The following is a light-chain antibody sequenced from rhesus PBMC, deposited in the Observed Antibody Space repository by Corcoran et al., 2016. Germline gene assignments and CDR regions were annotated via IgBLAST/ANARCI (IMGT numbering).Light chain of an antibody. CDR3: VQHNSYPLT. J-gene: IGKJ4*01. CDR2: AAS. CDR1: QGISSS. V-gene: IGKV1-28*02. Sequence: DIQMTQSLSSLSASVGDTVTITCRASQGISSSLNWFQQKPGKAPKLLIYAASSLDSGVPLRSSGSGSGTVFTLTSSSQQPKAFAICYCVQHNSYPLTFGGGTKVELE.